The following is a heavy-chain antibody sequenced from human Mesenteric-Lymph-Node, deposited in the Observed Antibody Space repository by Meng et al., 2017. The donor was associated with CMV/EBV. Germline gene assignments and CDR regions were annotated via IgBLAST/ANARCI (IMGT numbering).Heavy chain of an antibody. Sequence: GESLKISCAASGFTFSAYSMNWVRQASGKGLEWVGRIRSKANNYATAYAASVKGRFTISRDDSKNTVYLQMNSLKTEDTAVYYCTRHLGGYDYGYYYGMDVWGQGTTVTVSS. CDR3: TRHLGGYDYGYYYGMDV. J-gene: IGHJ6*02. CDR2: IRSKANNYAT. D-gene: IGHD5-12*01. V-gene: IGHV3-73*01. CDR1: GFTFSAYS.